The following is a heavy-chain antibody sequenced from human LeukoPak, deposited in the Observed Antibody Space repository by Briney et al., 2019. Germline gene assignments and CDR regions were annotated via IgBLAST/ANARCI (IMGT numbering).Heavy chain of an antibody. Sequence: GGSLRLSCAASGFTFSSYAMSWVRQAPGKGLEWVSAISGGGGSTYYADSVKGRFTISRDNSKNTLYLQMNSLRAEDTAVYYCAKDGPHYYDSSGYYYVGSPFDYWGQGTLVTVSS. V-gene: IGHV3-23*01. CDR2: ISGGGGST. CDR1: GFTFSSYA. CDR3: AKDGPHYYDSSGYYYVGSPFDY. D-gene: IGHD3-22*01. J-gene: IGHJ4*02.